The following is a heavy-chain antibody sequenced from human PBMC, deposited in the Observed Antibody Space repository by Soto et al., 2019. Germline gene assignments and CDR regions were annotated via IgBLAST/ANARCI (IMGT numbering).Heavy chain of an antibody. CDR2: IYYSGST. CDR3: ARASSYYYDSEEQGFDY. CDR1: GGSISSSSYY. V-gene: IGHV4-39*01. D-gene: IGHD3-22*01. J-gene: IGHJ4*02. Sequence: QLQLQESGPGLVKPSETLSLTCTVSGGSISSSSYYWGWIRQPPGKGLEWIGSIYYSGSTYYNPSLKSRVTISVHTAKYQFSLKLSSVTAADTAVYYCARASSYYYDSEEQGFDYWGQGTLVTVSS.